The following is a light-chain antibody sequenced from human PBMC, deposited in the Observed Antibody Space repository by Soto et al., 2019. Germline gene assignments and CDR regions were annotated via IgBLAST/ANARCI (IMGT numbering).Light chain of an antibody. V-gene: IGKV3-20*01. CDR1: QSVSSSY. J-gene: IGKJ5*01. CDR2: GAS. Sequence: EIVLTQSPGTLSLSPGERATLSCRASQSVSSSYLAWYQQKPGQAPRLLIYGASSRATGIPDRFSGSGSGTDFTLTISRLEPEDFAVYYCHQYDSWTFGQGTRLENK. CDR3: HQYDSWT.